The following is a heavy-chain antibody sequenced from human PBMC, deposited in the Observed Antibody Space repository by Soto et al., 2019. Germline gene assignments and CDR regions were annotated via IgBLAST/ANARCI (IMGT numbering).Heavy chain of an antibody. Sequence: GGSLRLSCAASGCTFSSYEMNWIRQAPGKGLEWVSYISSSGSTIYYADSVKGRFTISRDNAKNSLYLQMNSLRAEDTAVYYCARDLLTSLDYWGQGTLVTVSS. V-gene: IGHV3-48*03. CDR1: GCTFSSYE. CDR2: ISSSGSTI. J-gene: IGHJ4*02. CDR3: ARDLLTSLDY. D-gene: IGHD3-9*01.